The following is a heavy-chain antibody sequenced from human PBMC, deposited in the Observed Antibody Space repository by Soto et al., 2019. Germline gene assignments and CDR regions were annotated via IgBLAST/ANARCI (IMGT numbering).Heavy chain of an antibody. CDR1: SGSISSSNC. Sequence: SETLSLTCAVSSGSISSSNCWSWVRQPPGKGLEWIGEIYHSGSTNYNPSLKSRVTISVDKSKNQFSLKLSSVTAADTAVYYCAVSAAARPGDYFDYWGQGTLVTVSS. CDR3: AVSAAARPGDYFDY. CDR2: IYHSGST. V-gene: IGHV4-4*02. J-gene: IGHJ4*02. D-gene: IGHD6-13*01.